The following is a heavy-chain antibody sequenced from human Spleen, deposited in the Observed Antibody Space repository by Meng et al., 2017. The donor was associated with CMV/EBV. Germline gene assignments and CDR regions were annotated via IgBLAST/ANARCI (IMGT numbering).Heavy chain of an antibody. CDR3: ARDSVAPRLGLDY. CDR1: GDSVRGGNSY. Sequence: SETLSLTCTVSGDSVRGGNSYWSWLRQPPGKGLEWIGYVYYSGSTRDNPSLKGRVTISLDTSKNHFSLNLTSVTAADTGVYFCARDSVAPRLGLDYWGQGTLVTVSS. CDR2: VYYSGST. V-gene: IGHV4-61*03. J-gene: IGHJ4*02. D-gene: IGHD2-15*01.